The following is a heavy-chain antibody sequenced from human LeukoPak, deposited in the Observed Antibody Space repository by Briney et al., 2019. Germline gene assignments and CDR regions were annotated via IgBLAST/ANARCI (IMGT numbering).Heavy chain of an antibody. D-gene: IGHD3-16*02. CDR2: ISYDGSNK. Sequence: GWSLRLSCAASGFPFSSYAMHRVRQAPGKGLEWVAVISYDGSNKYYADSVKGRFTISRDNSKNTLYLQMNSLRAEDTAVYYCARTMITFGGVIVPTDYWGQGTLVTVSS. CDR1: GFPFSSYA. V-gene: IGHV3-30-3*01. CDR3: ARTMITFGGVIVPTDY. J-gene: IGHJ4*02.